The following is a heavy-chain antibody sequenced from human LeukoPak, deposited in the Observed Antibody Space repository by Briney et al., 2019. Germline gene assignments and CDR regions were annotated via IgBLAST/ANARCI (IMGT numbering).Heavy chain of an antibody. V-gene: IGHV4-30-4*08. CDR2: IYYSGST. CDR3: ARAEVLRFLEWLYVDY. D-gene: IGHD3-3*01. J-gene: IGHJ4*02. Sequence: SQTLSLTCTVSGGSISSGDYYWSWIRQPPGKGLEWIGYIYYSGSTYYNPSLKSRVTISVDTSKNQFSLKLSSVTAADTAVYYCARAEVLRFLEWLYVDYWGQGTLVTVSS. CDR1: GGSISSGDYY.